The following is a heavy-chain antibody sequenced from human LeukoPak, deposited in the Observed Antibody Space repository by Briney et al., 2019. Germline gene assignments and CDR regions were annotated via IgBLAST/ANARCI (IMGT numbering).Heavy chain of an antibody. CDR1: GFTFSSYW. J-gene: IGHJ4*02. CDR2: ISSDGSST. CDR3: ARGGLTGVFDH. V-gene: IGHV3-74*01. D-gene: IGHD3-9*01. Sequence: PGGSLRLSCAASGFTFSSYWMHWVRQAPGKGLVWVSRISSDGSSTIYADSVKGRFTISRDSAKNTLCLQMNSLRAEDTAVYYCARGGLTGVFDHWGQGPLVPVSS.